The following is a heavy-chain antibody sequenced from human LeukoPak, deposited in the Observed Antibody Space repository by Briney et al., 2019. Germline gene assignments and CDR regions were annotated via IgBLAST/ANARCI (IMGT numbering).Heavy chain of an antibody. CDR3: ARDPTVTNLHDAFDI. V-gene: IGHV3-7*05. CDR2: INQDGSQK. D-gene: IGHD4-17*01. J-gene: IGHJ3*02. Sequence: PGGFLRLSCAASGFTFSSYWMSWVRQAPGKGLEWVATINQDGSQKEYVDSVKGPFTISRDNDQNSLYLQMNSLRAEDTAVYYCARDPTVTNLHDAFDIWGQGTMVTVSS. CDR1: GFTFSSYW.